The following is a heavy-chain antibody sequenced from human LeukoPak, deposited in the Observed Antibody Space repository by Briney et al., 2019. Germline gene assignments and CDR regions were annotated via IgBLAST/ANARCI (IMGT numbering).Heavy chain of an antibody. V-gene: IGHV1-2*02. CDR1: GYTFTGYY. CDR2: INPNSGGT. CDR3: ARGAKSYYYYHMDV. Sequence: ASVKVSCKASGYTFTGYYMHWVRQAPGQGLEWMGWINPNSGGTNYAQKFQGGVTMTRDTSISTAYMDVSRLASDDTAVYYCARGAKSYYYYHMDVWGKGTTVTVSS. J-gene: IGHJ6*03.